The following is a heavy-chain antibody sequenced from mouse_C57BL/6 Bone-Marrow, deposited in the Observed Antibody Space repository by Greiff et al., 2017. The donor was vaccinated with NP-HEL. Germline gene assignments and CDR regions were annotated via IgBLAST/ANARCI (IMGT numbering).Heavy chain of an antibody. CDR1: GYTFTSYG. V-gene: IGHV1-58*01. J-gene: IGHJ1*03. CDR3: ARKGTWERYFDV. Sequence: DVQLQESGAELVRPGSSVKMSCKTSGYTFTSYGINWVKQRPGQGLEWIGYIYLGNGYTEYNEKFKGKATLTSDTSSSTAYMQLSSLTSEDSAIYFCARKGTWERYFDVWGTGTTVTVSA. D-gene: IGHD3-3*01. CDR2: IYLGNGYT.